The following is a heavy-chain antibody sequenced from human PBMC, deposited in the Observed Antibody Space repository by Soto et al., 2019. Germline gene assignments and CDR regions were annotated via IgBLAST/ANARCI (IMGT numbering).Heavy chain of an antibody. V-gene: IGHV3-21*01. Sequence: PGGSLRLSCAASGFTFSSYSMNWVRQAPGKGLEWVSSISSSSSYIYYADSVKGRSTISRDNAKNSLYLQMNSLRAEDTAVYYCASVGPGGNYPVDYWGQGTLVTVSS. CDR2: ISSSSSYI. J-gene: IGHJ4*02. CDR3: ASVGPGGNYPVDY. D-gene: IGHD2-21*02. CDR1: GFTFSSYS.